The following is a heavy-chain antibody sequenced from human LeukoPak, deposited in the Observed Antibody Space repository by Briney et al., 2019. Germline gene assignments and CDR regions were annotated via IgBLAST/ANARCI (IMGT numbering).Heavy chain of an antibody. CDR2: ISYDGSNK. V-gene: IGHV3-30*18. Sequence: PGRSLRLSCAASGFTFSSYGMHWVRQAPGKGLEWVAVISYDGSNKYYADSVKGRFTISRDNSKNTLYLQMNSLRAEDTAVYYCAKSGSPPHDAFDIWGQGTMVTVSS. D-gene: IGHD5-12*01. CDR3: AKSGSPPHDAFDI. J-gene: IGHJ3*02. CDR1: GFTFSSYG.